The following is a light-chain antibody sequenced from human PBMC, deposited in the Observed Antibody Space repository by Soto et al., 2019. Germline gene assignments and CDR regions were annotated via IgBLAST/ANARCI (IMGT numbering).Light chain of an antibody. Sequence: DIVMTQSPDSLAVSLGERATINCKSSQSVFYSSNSKNFLGWFQQKPGQPPKLLIYWASTRESGVPDRFSGSGSGTDFTLTISRLEPEDFVVYYCQQYGSSPTFGGGTKVEIK. V-gene: IGKV4-1*01. J-gene: IGKJ4*01. CDR1: QSVFYSSNSKNF. CDR2: WAS. CDR3: QQYGSSPT.